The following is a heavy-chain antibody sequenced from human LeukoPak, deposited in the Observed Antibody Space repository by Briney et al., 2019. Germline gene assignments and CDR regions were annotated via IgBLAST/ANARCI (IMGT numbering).Heavy chain of an antibody. J-gene: IGHJ4*02. D-gene: IGHD3-10*01. Sequence: GGSLRLSCAVSGFTFSSYWMSWVRQAPGKGLEWVANIKEDGSEKYYVDSVKGRFPISRDNAKNSLYLQMNSLRAEDTAVYHCARDIYYGSGSYLGVIDYWGQGTLVTVSS. CDR2: IKEDGSEK. CDR1: GFTFSSYW. V-gene: IGHV3-7*05. CDR3: ARDIYYGSGSYLGVIDY.